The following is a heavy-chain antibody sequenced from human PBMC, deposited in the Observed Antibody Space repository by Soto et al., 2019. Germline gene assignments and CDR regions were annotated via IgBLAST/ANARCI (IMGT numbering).Heavy chain of an antibody. CDR3: ARVEVVTAIPDHYYYYYGMDV. CDR2: IIPIFGTA. V-gene: IGHV1-69*01. D-gene: IGHD2-21*02. CDR1: GGTFSSYA. J-gene: IGHJ6*02. Sequence: QVQLVQSGAEVKKPGSSVKDSCKASGGTFSSYAISWVRQAPGQGLEWMGGIIPIFGTANYAQKFQGRVTITADESTSTAYMELSSLRSEDTAVYYCARVEVVTAIPDHYYYYYGMDVWGQGTTVTVSS.